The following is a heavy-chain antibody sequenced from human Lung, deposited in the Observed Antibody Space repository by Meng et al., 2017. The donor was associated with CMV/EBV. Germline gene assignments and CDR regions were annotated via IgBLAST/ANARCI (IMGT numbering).Heavy chain of an antibody. J-gene: IGHJ4*02. CDR2: ISYDGSNK. Sequence: GEXXRPSCAGSGFTFSSYAMHWVRQVPGKGLAWVGFISYDGSNKYFAGSVKGRFTISRDNSKNTLYLQMNSLRAEDTAVYYCAKSHPDVVQGGVGLLDYWGQGTLVTVSS. CDR3: AKSHPDVVQGGVGLLDY. V-gene: IGHV3-30*02. D-gene: IGHD2-8*02. CDR1: GFTFSSYA.